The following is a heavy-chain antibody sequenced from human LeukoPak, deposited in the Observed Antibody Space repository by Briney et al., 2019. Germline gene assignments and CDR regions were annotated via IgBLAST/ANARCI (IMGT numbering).Heavy chain of an antibody. CDR3: AKDGSSSWYYGWFDP. CDR2: IRYDGSNK. J-gene: IGHJ5*02. Sequence: GGSLRLSCAASGFTFTSYSSTWVRQAPGKGLEWVAFIRYDGSNKYYADSVKGRFTISRDNSKNTLYLQMNSLRAEDTAVYYCAKDGSSSWYYGWFDPWGLGTLVTVSS. D-gene: IGHD6-13*01. CDR1: GFTFTSYS. V-gene: IGHV3-30*02.